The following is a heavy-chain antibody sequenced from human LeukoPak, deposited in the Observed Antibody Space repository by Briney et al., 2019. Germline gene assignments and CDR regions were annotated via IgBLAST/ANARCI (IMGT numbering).Heavy chain of an antibody. D-gene: IGHD1-26*01. V-gene: IGHV3-30*02. CDR1: GFTFSSYG. CDR2: IRYDGSNK. Sequence: GGSLRLSCAASGFTFSSYGMHWVRQAPGKGLEWVAFIRYDGSNKYYADSVKGRFTISRDNSKNTLYLQMNSLRAEDTAVYYCAKLLWELHDAFDIWGQGTMVTVSS. CDR3: AKLLWELHDAFDI. J-gene: IGHJ3*02.